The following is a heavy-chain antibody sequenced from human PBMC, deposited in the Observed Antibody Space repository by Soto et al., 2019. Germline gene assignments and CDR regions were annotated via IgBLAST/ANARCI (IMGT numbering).Heavy chain of an antibody. D-gene: IGHD7-27*01. J-gene: IGHJ5*02. Sequence: SVKVSCKASGGTFSSYAISWVRQAPGQGLEWMGGIIPTFGTANYAQKFQGRVTITADESTSTAYMELSSLRSEDTAVYYCARGLHDLTGEFDPWGQGTLVTVSS. CDR1: GGTFSSYA. CDR2: IIPTFGTA. V-gene: IGHV1-69*13. CDR3: ARGLHDLTGEFDP.